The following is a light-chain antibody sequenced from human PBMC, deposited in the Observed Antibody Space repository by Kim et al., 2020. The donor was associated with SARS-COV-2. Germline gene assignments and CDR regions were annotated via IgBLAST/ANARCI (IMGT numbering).Light chain of an antibody. CDR2: GVS. J-gene: IGKJ2*01. CDR3: QQYSDWPPYT. Sequence: GSPGETHTLSCRASQSVSSSLAWYQQKPGHAPRLLIYGVSTRASGIPARFTGTGSGTQFTLIISSLQSEDLAVYYCQQYSDWPPYTFGQGTKLEIK. V-gene: IGKV3-15*01. CDR1: QSVSSS.